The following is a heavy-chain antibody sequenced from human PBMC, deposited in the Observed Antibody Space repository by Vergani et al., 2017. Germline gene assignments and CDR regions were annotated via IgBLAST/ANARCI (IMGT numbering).Heavy chain of an antibody. Sequence: QVQLVQSGAEVKKPGASVKVSCKASGYTFTGYYMHWVRQAPGQGLEWMGWINPILGIANYAQKFQGRVTITADKSTSTAYMELSSLRSEDTAVYYCARGPDYFDYWGQGTLVTVSS. V-gene: IGHV1-69*09. J-gene: IGHJ4*02. CDR1: GYTFTGYY. CDR2: INPILGIA. CDR3: ARGPDYFDY.